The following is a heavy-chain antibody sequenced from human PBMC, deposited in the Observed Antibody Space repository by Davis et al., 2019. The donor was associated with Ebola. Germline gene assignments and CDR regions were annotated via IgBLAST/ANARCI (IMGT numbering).Heavy chain of an antibody. V-gene: IGHV1-18*01. D-gene: IGHD2-15*01. CDR1: GYTFTNYG. CDR2: IAAYNGYT. CDR3: ARVVDTWRVVDDY. J-gene: IGHJ4*02. Sequence: ASVKVSCKASGYTFTNYGISWVRQAPGQGLEWMGWIAAYNGYTNYVQNFQGRVTMTIDPSASTAYMELRSLRSDDTAVYYCARVVDTWRVVDDYWGQGTLVTVSS.